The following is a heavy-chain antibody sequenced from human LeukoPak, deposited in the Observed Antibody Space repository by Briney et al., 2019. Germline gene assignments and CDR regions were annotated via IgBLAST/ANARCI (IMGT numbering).Heavy chain of an antibody. CDR2: INHSGST. CDR3: ARLRYRAFDI. CDR1: GGSFSGYY. D-gene: IGHD2-2*01. V-gene: IGHV4-34*01. J-gene: IGHJ3*02. Sequence: PSETLSLTCAVYGGSFSGYYWSWIRQPPGKGLEWIGEINHSGSTNYNPSLKSRVTISVDTSKNQFSLKLSSVTAADTAVYYCARLRYRAFDIWGQGTMVTVSS.